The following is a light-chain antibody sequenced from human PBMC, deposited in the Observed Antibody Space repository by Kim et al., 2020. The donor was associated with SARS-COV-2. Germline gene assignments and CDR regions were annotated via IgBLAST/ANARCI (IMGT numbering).Light chain of an antibody. V-gene: IGLV3-21*04. J-gene: IGLJ2*01. Sequence: PGKTARITCGGNNIGSKSVHWYQQKPGQAPVLVIYYDSDRPSGIPERFSGSNSGNTATLTISRVEAGDEADYYCQVWDSSSDHKVVFGGGTKLTVL. CDR2: YDS. CDR3: QVWDSSSDHKVV. CDR1: NIGSKS.